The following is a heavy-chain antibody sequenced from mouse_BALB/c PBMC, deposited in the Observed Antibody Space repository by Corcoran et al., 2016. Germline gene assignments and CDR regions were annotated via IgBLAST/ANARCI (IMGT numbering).Heavy chain of an antibody. Sequence: QVQLQQSGAELAKPGASVKMSCKASGYTFTSYWMHWVKQRPGQGLEWIGYINPSTGYTEYNQKFKDKATLTADKSSSTAYMQLSSLTSEDSAVYYCARTVRLRAMDYWGQGTSVTVSS. J-gene: IGHJ4*01. CDR1: GYTFTSYW. D-gene: IGHD1-2*01. V-gene: IGHV1-7*01. CDR3: ARTVRLRAMDY. CDR2: INPSTGYT.